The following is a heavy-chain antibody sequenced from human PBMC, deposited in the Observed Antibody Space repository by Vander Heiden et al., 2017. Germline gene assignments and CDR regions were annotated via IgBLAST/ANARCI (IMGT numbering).Heavy chain of an antibody. CDR3: ARETSTGWSRGIDY. D-gene: IGHD6-19*01. CDR1: GVPISSHF. Sequence: QVHLQEPGPGLRKPSETLSLSCTVSGVPISSHFWTWIRQPAGKGLEWIGRIYISGSTNYDPSLKSRVTMSVDTSKNQFSLNLSSVTAADTAIYYCARETSTGWSRGIDYWGQGTLVTVSS. J-gene: IGHJ4*02. CDR2: IYISGST. V-gene: IGHV4-4*07.